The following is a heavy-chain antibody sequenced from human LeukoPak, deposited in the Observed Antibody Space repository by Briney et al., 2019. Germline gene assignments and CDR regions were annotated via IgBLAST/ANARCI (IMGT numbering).Heavy chain of an antibody. Sequence: PGGSLRLSCAASGFTFSSYDMHWVRQAPGKGLEWVSVIYSGGSTYYADSVKGRFTISRDNSKNTLYLQMNSLRAEDTAVYYCAATVYRSGLDYWGQGTLVTVSS. CDR2: IYSGGST. CDR3: AATVYRSGLDY. D-gene: IGHD3-10*01. V-gene: IGHV3-66*01. CDR1: GFTFSSYD. J-gene: IGHJ4*02.